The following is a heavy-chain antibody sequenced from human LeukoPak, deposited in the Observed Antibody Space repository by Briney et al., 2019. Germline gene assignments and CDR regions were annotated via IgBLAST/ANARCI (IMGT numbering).Heavy chain of an antibody. CDR2: IYYSGST. J-gene: IGHJ3*02. Sequence: NWVRQAPGKGLEWIGYIYYSGSTYYNPSLKSRVTISVDTSKNQFSLKLSSVTAADTAVYYCARESSGYSAFDIWGQGTMVTVSS. CDR3: ARESSGYSAFDI. V-gene: IGHV4-31*02. D-gene: IGHD3-22*01.